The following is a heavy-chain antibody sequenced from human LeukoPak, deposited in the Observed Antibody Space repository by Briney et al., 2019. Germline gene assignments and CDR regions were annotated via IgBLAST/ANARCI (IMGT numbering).Heavy chain of an antibody. D-gene: IGHD3-3*01. CDR3: ARDLFTIFGVVNYYFDY. V-gene: IGHV1-69*13. CDR2: IIPIFGTA. Sequence: SVKVSCKASGGTFSSYAISWVRQASGQGLEWMGGIIPIFGTANYAQKFQGRVTITADESTSTAYMELSSLRSEDTAVYYCARDLFTIFGVVNYYFDYWGQGTLVTVSS. J-gene: IGHJ4*02. CDR1: GGTFSSYA.